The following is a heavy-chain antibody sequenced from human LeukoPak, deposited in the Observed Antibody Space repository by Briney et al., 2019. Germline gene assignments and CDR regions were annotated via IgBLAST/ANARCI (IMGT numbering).Heavy chain of an antibody. CDR1: GYTFTGYY. D-gene: IGHD3-16*02. CDR3: ARVLSAFQAYYYYGMDV. J-gene: IGHJ6*02. Sequence: ASVKVSCKASGYTFTGYYMHWVRQAPGQGLEWMGWINPNSGGTNYAQKFQGRVTMTTDTSTSTAYMELRSLRSDDTAVYYCARVLSAFQAYYYYGMDVWGQGTTVTVSS. CDR2: INPNSGGT. V-gene: IGHV1-2*02.